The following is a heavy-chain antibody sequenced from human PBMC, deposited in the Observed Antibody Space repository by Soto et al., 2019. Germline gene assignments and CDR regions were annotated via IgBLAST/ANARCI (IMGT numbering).Heavy chain of an antibody. CDR2: ISSSSSTI. D-gene: IGHD4-17*01. J-gene: IGHJ6*03. CDR1: GFTFSSYS. CDR3: ARLSDGPRYYYYYMDV. Sequence: GGSLRLSCAASGFTFSSYSMNWVRQAPGKGLEWVSYISSSSSTIYYADSVKGRFTISRDNAKNSLYLQMNSLRAEDTAVYYCARLSDGPRYYYYYMDVWGKGTTVTVSS. V-gene: IGHV3-48*01.